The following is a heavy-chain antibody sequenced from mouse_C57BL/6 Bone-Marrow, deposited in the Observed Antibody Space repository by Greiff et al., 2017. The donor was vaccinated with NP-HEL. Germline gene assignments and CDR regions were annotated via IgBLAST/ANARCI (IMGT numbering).Heavy chain of an antibody. CDR3: TTEVLRRMDY. D-gene: IGHD2-4*01. CDR2: IDPENGDT. V-gene: IGHV14-4*01. CDR1: GFNIKDDY. Sequence: VQLQQSGAELVRPGASVKLSCTASGFNIKDDYMHWVKQRPEQGLEWIGWIDPENGDTEYASKFQGKATITADTSSNTAYLQLSSLTSEDTAVYYCTTEVLRRMDYWGQGTSVTVSS. J-gene: IGHJ4*01.